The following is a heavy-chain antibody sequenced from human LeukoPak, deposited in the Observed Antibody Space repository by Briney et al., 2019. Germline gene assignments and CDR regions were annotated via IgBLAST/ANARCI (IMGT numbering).Heavy chain of an antibody. CDR2: ISAYNGNT. V-gene: IGHV1-18*01. D-gene: IGHD2-2*01. CDR1: GYTFTSYG. CDR3: SRVGPLGYCRSTSCLHLDY. Sequence: GASVKVSCKASGYTFTSYGISWVRQAPGQGLEWMGWISAYNGNTNNTQKLQGRVTMTTDTSTSTAYMELRSLRSDDTAVYYWSRVGPLGYCRSTSCLHLDYWGQGTLVTVSS. J-gene: IGHJ4*02.